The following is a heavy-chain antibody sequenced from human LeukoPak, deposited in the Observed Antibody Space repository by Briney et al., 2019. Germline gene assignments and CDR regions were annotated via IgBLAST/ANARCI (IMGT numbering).Heavy chain of an antibody. Sequence: SVKVSCKASGGTFSSYAISWVRQAPGQGLEWMGGIIPIFGTANYAQKFQGRVTITADKSTSTAYMELSSLRSEDTAVYYCAREGAYGDHGGSWFDPWGQGTLVTVSS. CDR1: GGTFSSYA. J-gene: IGHJ5*02. D-gene: IGHD4-17*01. V-gene: IGHV1-69*06. CDR2: IIPIFGTA. CDR3: AREGAYGDHGGSWFDP.